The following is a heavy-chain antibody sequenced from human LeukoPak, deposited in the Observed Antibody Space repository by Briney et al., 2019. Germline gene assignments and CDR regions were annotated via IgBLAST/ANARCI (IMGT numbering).Heavy chain of an antibody. CDR2: IYYSGST. Sequence: SETLSLTCTVSGGSISSYYWSWIRQPPGKGLEWIGYIYYSGSTNYNPSLKSRVTISVDTSKNQFSLKLSSVTAADTAVYYCARGVHFITMTVQWGQGTLVTVSS. V-gene: IGHV4-59*01. CDR3: ARGVHFITMTVQ. CDR1: GGSISSYY. J-gene: IGHJ4*02. D-gene: IGHD3-22*01.